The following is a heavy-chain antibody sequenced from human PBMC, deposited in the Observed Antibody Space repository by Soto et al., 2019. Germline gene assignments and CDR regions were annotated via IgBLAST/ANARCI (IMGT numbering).Heavy chain of an antibody. CDR3: ARDGAQGENYYCNGMDV. J-gene: IGHJ6*02. CDR1: GYTFTSYG. D-gene: IGHD3-16*01. CDR2: ISAYNGNT. V-gene: IGHV1-18*01. Sequence: QVQLVQSGAEVKKPGASVKVSCKASGYTFTSYGISWVRQAPGQGLEWMGWISAYNGNTNYAQKLQGRVTMTTDTPTSTAYRELRSLRSDDTAVYYCARDGAQGENYYCNGMDVWGQGTTVTVSS.